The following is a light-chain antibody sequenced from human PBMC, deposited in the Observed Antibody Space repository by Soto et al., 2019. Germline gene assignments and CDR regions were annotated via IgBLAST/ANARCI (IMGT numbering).Light chain of an antibody. Sequence: QSVLTQPPSVSGAPGQRVIIPCTGSSSNIGAGYDVLWYQQLPGTAPKRLMHDSSDRPSGVPDRFSGSKSGTSASLAITGLQAEDEAEYYCQSYDSSLNGAYVFGTGTRSPS. CDR2: DSS. CDR3: QSYDSSLNGAYV. J-gene: IGLJ1*01. V-gene: IGLV1-40*01. CDR1: SSNIGAGYD.